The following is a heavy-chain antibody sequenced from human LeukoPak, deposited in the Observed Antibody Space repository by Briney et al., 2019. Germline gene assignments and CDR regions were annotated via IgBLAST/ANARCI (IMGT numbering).Heavy chain of an antibody. Sequence: SETLSLTCAVYGGSLSGYYWSWIRQPPGKGLEWIGEINHSGSTNYNPSLKSRVTISVDTSKNQFSLKLSSVAAADTAVYYCASSYSSSRWFDPWGQGTLVTVSS. V-gene: IGHV4-34*01. CDR2: INHSGST. J-gene: IGHJ5*02. D-gene: IGHD6-6*01. CDR1: GGSLSGYY. CDR3: ASSYSSSRWFDP.